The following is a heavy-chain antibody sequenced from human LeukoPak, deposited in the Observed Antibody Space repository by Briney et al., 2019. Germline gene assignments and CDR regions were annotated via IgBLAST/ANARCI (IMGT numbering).Heavy chain of an antibody. CDR1: GFTSGSYW. CDR3: ARESPLGDAFDI. CDR2: IKQDGSEK. J-gene: IGHJ3*02. Sequence: GGSLRLSCAASGFTSGSYWMSWVRQAPGKGLEWVANIKQDGSEKYYVDSVRGRFTISRDNAKNSLYLQMNSLRAEDTAVYYCARESPLGDAFDIWGQGTMVTVSS. V-gene: IGHV3-7*01.